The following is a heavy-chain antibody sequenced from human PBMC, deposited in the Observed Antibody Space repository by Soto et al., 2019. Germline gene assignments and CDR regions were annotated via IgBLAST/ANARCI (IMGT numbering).Heavy chain of an antibody. Sequence: EVQLVESGGGLVQPGGSLRLSCAGSEFTFSNYWMHWVRQAPGKGLEWVSRIDHDGPTDYADSVRGRLTISRDNAENTLYLQMNSLRPEDTAVYYCVRDSHGDYWGQGTLVTVSS. CDR3: VRDSHGDY. V-gene: IGHV3-74*01. J-gene: IGHJ4*02. CDR2: IDHDGPT. CDR1: EFTFSNYW.